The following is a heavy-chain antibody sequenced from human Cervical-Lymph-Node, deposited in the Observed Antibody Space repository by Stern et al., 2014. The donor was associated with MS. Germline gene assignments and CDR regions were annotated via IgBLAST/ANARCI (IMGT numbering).Heavy chain of an antibody. CDR1: GNTFSTYY. D-gene: IGHD5-12*01. J-gene: IGHJ4*02. CDR2: INPSGGRS. V-gene: IGHV1-46*01. Sequence: VQLVESGTGVNKHGASVTGSCKAYGNTFSTYYMHWERQAPGQGVEWMGMINPSGGRSSYAQNFQGRVTLTRDTSTSTVYMELSSLTSEDTAVYYCARLRSGYDYGDYWGQGTLVTVPS. CDR3: ARLRSGYDYGDY.